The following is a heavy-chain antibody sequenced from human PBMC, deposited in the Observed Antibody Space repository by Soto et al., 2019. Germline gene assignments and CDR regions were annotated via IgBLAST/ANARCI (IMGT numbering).Heavy chain of an antibody. V-gene: IGHV3-33*01. CDR1: GFTFSSYG. CDR3: ARDLRVGAPDY. J-gene: IGHJ4*02. Sequence: QVQLVESGGGVVQPGGSLRLSCAASGFTFSSYGMEWVRQAPGKGLEWVAVIWYDGSRKYYAESVKGRFTTSRDNSKNTVYLQTNSLRAEDTAVYYCARDLRVGAPDYWGQGTLVTVSS. CDR2: IWYDGSRK. D-gene: IGHD1-26*01.